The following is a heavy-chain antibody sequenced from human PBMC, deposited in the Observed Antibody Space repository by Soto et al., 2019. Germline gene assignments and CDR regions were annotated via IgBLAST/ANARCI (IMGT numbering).Heavy chain of an antibody. CDR1: GGYISSGGDY. V-gene: IGHV4-61*08. CDR3: ARRRAVTGLFVKARHWDY. D-gene: IGHD1-20*01. Sequence: SDTLSLTYTFSGGYISSGGDYWSWIRQHPGKGLEWIGEINHSGSTNYNPSLKSRVTISVDTSKNQFSLKLSSVTAADTAVYYCARRRAVTGLFVKARHWDYWGQGTLVTVS. J-gene: IGHJ4*01. CDR2: INHSGST.